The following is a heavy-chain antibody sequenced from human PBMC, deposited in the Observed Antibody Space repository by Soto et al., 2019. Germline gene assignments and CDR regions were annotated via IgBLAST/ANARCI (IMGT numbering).Heavy chain of an antibody. V-gene: IGHV3-30-3*01. CDR3: ARDLCSRRMYSSPDYFDF. CDR1: GFTFSSYA. CDR2: ISYDGSNK. J-gene: IGHJ4*02. D-gene: IGHD6-13*01. Sequence: GGSLRLSCAASGFTFSSYAMHWVRQAPGKGLEWVAVISYDGSNKYYADSVKGRFTISRDNSKNTLYLQMNSLRAEDTAVYYCARDLCSRRMYSSPDYFDFWGQGTLVTVSS.